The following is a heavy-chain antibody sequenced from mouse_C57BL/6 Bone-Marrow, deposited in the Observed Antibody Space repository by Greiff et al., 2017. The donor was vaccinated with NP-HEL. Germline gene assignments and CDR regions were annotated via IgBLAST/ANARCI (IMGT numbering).Heavy chain of an antibody. Sequence: EVQLQQSGPVLVKPGASVKMSCKASGYTFTDYYMNWVKQSPGQSLEWIGVINPYNGDTSYNQKFKGKATLTVDKSSSTAYMQLNSLTSEDSAVYSCARLYDEGLFAYWGQGTLVTVSA. CDR3: ARLYDEGLFAY. CDR2: INPYNGDT. CDR1: GYTFTDYY. D-gene: IGHD2-3*01. J-gene: IGHJ3*01. V-gene: IGHV1-19*01.